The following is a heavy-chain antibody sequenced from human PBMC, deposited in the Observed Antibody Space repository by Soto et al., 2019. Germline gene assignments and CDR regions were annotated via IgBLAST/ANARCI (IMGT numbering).Heavy chain of an antibody. CDR2: ISAYNGNT. J-gene: IGHJ2*01. CDR3: ARCPTYYYYDSSFGSHWYFDL. Sequence: QVQLVQSGAEVKKPGASVKVSCKASGYTFTSYGISWVRQAPGQGLEWMGWISAYNGNTNYAQKLQGRVTMTTDTSTSTAYMELRSLRSDDTAVYYCARCPTYYYYDSSFGSHWYFDLWGRGTLVTVSS. V-gene: IGHV1-18*01. D-gene: IGHD3-22*01. CDR1: GYTFTSYG.